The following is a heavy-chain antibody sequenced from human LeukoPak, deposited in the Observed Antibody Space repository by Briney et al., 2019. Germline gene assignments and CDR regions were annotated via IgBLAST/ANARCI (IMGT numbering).Heavy chain of an antibody. CDR1: GFTFSSYG. Sequence: GSLRLSCAASGFTFSSYGMHWVRQAPGKGLEWVGYIYYSGSTNYNPSLKSRVTISVDTSKNQFSLKLSSVTAADTAVYYCARDTWFGEFLCLDPWGQGTLVTVSS. CDR2: IYYSGST. J-gene: IGHJ5*02. D-gene: IGHD3-10*01. V-gene: IGHV4-59*01. CDR3: ARDTWFGEFLCLDP.